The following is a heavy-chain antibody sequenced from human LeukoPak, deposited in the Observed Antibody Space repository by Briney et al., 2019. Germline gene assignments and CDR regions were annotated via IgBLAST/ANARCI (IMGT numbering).Heavy chain of an antibody. Sequence: GGSLRLSCAASEFTFSSYWMHWVRKAPGKGLVWVSHINSDGSTTTYADPVKGRFTISRDNAKNTLYLQMHSLRAEDTAVYYCARGTNWALDYWGQGTLVTDSS. CDR2: INSDGSTT. CDR1: EFTFSSYW. D-gene: IGHD7-27*01. J-gene: IGHJ4*02. V-gene: IGHV3-74*01. CDR3: ARGTNWALDY.